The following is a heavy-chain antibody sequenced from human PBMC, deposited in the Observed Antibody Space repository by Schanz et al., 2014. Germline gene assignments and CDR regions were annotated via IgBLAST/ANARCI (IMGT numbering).Heavy chain of an antibody. CDR3: ARENLNWEAFDI. D-gene: IGHD7-27*01. V-gene: IGHV3-7*01. J-gene: IGHJ4*02. Sequence: EVQLLASGGGLVQPGGSLRLTCLTSGFTFTDHAMSWVRQAPGKGLEWVANIKQDGSEKYYVDSVKGRFTISRDNAKNSLYLQMNSLRAEDTAVYYCARENLNWEAFDIWGQGTLVTVSS. CDR2: IKQDGSEK. CDR1: GFTFTDHA.